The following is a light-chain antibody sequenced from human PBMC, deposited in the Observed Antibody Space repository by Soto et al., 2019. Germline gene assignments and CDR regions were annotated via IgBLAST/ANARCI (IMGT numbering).Light chain of an antibody. CDR2: VAS. Sequence: DIRMTQSPSSLSSSVGDRATMTCRASQGIRSDLAWYQKKPGKAPKRLIYVASTLDSGVPSRFSGSASGTEFTLTISSLQADDFANYYCLQSNDSPWTFGQGTKVEIK. CDR3: LQSNDSPWT. V-gene: IGKV1-17*01. J-gene: IGKJ1*01. CDR1: QGIRSD.